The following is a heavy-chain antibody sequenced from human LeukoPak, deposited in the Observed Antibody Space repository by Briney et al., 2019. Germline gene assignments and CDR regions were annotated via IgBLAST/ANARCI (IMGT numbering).Heavy chain of an antibody. V-gene: IGHV4-34*01. D-gene: IGHD6-13*01. CDR2: INHSGST. CDR3: ARVRTGIAAAGTGLGCIDY. CDR1: GGSFSGYY. J-gene: IGHJ4*02. Sequence: SETLSLTCAVYGGSFSGYYWSWIRQPPGKGLEWIGEINHSGSTNYNPSLKSRVTISADTSKNQFSLKLSSVTAADTAVYYCARVRTGIAAAGTGLGCIDYWGQGTLVTVSS.